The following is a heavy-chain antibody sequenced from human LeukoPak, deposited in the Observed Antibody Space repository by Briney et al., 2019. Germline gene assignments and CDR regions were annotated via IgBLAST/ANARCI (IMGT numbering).Heavy chain of an antibody. Sequence: GGSLRLSCAASGFTFSSYGIHWVRQAPGKGLEWVAVISYDGSNKYYADSVKGRFTISRDNSKNTLYLQMNSLRAEDTAVYYCAKETDGVDAFDTWGQGTMVTVSS. CDR2: ISYDGSNK. V-gene: IGHV3-30*18. J-gene: IGHJ3*02. CDR1: GFTFSSYG. D-gene: IGHD2-21*02. CDR3: AKETDGVDAFDT.